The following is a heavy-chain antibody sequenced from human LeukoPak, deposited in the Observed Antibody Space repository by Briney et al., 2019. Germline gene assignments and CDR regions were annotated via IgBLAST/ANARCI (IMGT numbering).Heavy chain of an antibody. CDR1: GFTFSSYG. Sequence: PGGSLRLSCAASGFTFSSYGMNWVRQAPGKGLEWVSSISSSSSYIYYADSVKGRFTISRDNAKNSLYLQMNSLRAEDTAVYYCASELGTGRSYWGQGTLVTVSS. CDR3: ASELGTGRSY. J-gene: IGHJ4*02. CDR2: ISSSSSYI. V-gene: IGHV3-21*01. D-gene: IGHD3-10*01.